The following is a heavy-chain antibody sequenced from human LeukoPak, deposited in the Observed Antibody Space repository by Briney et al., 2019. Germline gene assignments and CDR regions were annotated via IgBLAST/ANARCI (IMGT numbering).Heavy chain of an antibody. CDR2: ISSSSSYI. CDR1: GFTFSSYS. CDR3: ARDDGSGSYVYFDY. D-gene: IGHD3-10*01. J-gene: IGHJ4*02. V-gene: IGHV3-21*01. Sequence: GGSLRLSCAASGFTFSSYSMNWVLQAPGKGLEWVSSISSSSSYIYYADSVKGRFTISRDNAKNSLYLQMNSLRAEDTAVYYCARDDGSGSYVYFDYWGQGTLVTVSS.